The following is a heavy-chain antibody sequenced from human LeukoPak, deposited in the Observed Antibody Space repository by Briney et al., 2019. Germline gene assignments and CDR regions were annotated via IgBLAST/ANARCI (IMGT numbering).Heavy chain of an antibody. CDR1: GFTFSSYS. J-gene: IGHJ4*02. V-gene: IGHV3-21*01. Sequence: GGSLRLSCAASGFTFSSYSMNWVRQAPGKGLEWVSSISSGSSYIYYADSVKGRFTISRDNAKNSLYLQMNSLRAEDTAVYYCAREDLRFLEWLLTPFDYWGQGTLVTVSS. CDR2: ISSGSSYI. D-gene: IGHD3-3*01. CDR3: AREDLRFLEWLLTPFDY.